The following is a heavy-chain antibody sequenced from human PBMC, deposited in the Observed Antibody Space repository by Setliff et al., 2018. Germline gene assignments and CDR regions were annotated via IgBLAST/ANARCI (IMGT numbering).Heavy chain of an antibody. CDR1: GFRFSDYE. J-gene: IGHJ4*02. CDR3: AKDLRGYDYGGSSSPFGY. CDR2: ISSDGSTV. Sequence: GGSLRLSCVASGFRFSDYEMNWVRQAPGKGLEWVSYISSDGSTVFYADSVKGRFTISRDNAKNSLYLQMNSLRAEDTAVYYCAKDLRGYDYGGSSSPFGYWGQGTLVTVSS. D-gene: IGHD5-12*01. V-gene: IGHV3-48*03.